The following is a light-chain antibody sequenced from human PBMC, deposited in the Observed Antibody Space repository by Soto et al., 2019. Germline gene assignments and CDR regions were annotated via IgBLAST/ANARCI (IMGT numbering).Light chain of an antibody. J-gene: IGLJ3*02. Sequence: QSVLTQPPSASGTPGQTVTISCSGSSSNIGSNLVNWYQLLPGTTPRLLIYNNNQRPSAVPDRFSGSKSGTSASLAISGLQSEDEGDYFCALWDDSLSGLRVFGGGTKLTVL. CDR1: SSNIGSNL. V-gene: IGLV1-44*01. CDR3: ALWDDSLSGLRV. CDR2: NNN.